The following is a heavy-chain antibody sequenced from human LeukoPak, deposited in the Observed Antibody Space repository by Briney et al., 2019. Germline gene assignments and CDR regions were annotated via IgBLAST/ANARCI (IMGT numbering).Heavy chain of an antibody. D-gene: IGHD3-3*01. Sequence: GGSLRLSCAASGVTFSRYAMNGGREAPGKGLEWVSAISGRGDSTFYAESVKGRFTISRDNSKNMLYLQMNSLKAGDTAVYYCAKAPPFFSSASDYFASWGQGTLVTVSS. V-gene: IGHV3-23*01. J-gene: IGHJ4*02. CDR3: AKAPPFFSSASDYFAS. CDR1: GVTFSRYA. CDR2: ISGRGDST.